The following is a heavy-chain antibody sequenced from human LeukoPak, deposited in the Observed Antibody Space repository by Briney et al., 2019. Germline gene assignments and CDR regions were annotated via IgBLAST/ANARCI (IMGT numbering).Heavy chain of an antibody. Sequence: PSETLSLTCTVSGGSISSHYWSWIRQPPGKGLEWIGYIYYSGSTNYNPSLKSRVTISVDTSKNQFSLKVSSVTAADTAVYYCARCYYYDSSGYLFDPWGQGTLVTVSS. J-gene: IGHJ5*02. CDR2: IYYSGST. CDR3: ARCYYYDSSGYLFDP. CDR1: GGSISSHY. D-gene: IGHD3-22*01. V-gene: IGHV4-59*11.